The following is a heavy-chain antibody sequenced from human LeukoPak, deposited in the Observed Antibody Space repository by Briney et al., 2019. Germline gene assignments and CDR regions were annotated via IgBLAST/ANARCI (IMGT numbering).Heavy chain of an antibody. CDR3: ARGPQYDILTGYYLDY. J-gene: IGHJ4*02. CDR2: INHSGST. Sequence: PSETLSLTCAVHGGPFSGYYWSWIRQPPGKGLEWIGEINHSGSTNYNPSLKSRVTISVDTSKNQFSLKLSSVTAADTAVYYCARGPQYDILTGYYLDYWGQGTLVTVSS. V-gene: IGHV4-34*01. D-gene: IGHD3-9*01. CDR1: GGPFSGYY.